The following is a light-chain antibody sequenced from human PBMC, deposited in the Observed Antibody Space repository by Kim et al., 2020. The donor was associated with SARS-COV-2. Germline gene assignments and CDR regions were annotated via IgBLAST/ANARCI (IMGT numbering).Light chain of an antibody. CDR3: QSYDSSKDVV. J-gene: IGLJ2*01. CDR1: RCSLASNY. Sequence: KTVTVSCPRSRCSLASNYVQWYQQRPGSAPTTVIYEDNQRPSGVPDRFSGSIDSSSNSASLTISGLKTEDEADYYCQSYDSSKDVVFGGGTQLTVL. CDR2: EDN. V-gene: IGLV6-57*03.